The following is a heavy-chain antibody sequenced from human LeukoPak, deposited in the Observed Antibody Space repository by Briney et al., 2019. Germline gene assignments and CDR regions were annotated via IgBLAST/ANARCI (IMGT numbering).Heavy chain of an antibody. D-gene: IGHD3-22*01. Sequence: NTGGSLRLSCAASGLTFSSYSMNWVRQAPGKGLEWVSSISSSSSYIYYADSVKGRFTISRDNAKNSLYLQMNSLRAEDTAVYYCARDLSWLGYDSSGYYSDAFDIWGQGTMVTVSS. CDR3: ARDLSWLGYDSSGYYSDAFDI. CDR1: GLTFSSYS. V-gene: IGHV3-21*01. CDR2: ISSSSSYI. J-gene: IGHJ3*02.